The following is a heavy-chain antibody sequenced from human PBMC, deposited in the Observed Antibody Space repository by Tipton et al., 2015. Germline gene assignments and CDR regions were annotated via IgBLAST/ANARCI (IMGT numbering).Heavy chain of an antibody. V-gene: IGHV4-31*03. CDR3: ARKVTHDAFDI. CDR2: IYYGGST. D-gene: IGHD2-21*02. J-gene: IGHJ3*02. Sequence: TLSLTCSVSGGSINSGINYWSWIRQHPGKGLEWIGYIYYGGSTYYNPSLKSRVTMSVDTSKHQFSLKLTSVSAADTAVYYCARKVTHDAFDIWGQGTMVTFSS. CDR1: GGSINSGINY.